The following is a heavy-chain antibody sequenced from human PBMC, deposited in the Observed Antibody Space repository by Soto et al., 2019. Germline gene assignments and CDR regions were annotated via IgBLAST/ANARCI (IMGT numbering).Heavy chain of an antibody. CDR3: AKDWSIFGFDP. Sequence: GGSLTLSCPASGFPFSSYAMSWVRQAPGKGLEWVSAISGSGGGTYYADSAKGRFTISRDNTKNTLYPQMNSPRAEATAAYDCAKDWSIFGFDPWGQGTLVTVSS. V-gene: IGHV3-23*01. J-gene: IGHJ5*02. CDR1: GFPFSSYA. D-gene: IGHD2-21*01. CDR2: ISGSGGGT.